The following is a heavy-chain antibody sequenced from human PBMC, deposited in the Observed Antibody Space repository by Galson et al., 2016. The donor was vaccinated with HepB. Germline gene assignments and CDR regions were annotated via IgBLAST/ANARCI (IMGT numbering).Heavy chain of an antibody. D-gene: IGHD3-16*01. CDR1: GFTFSSYG. Sequence: SLRLSCAASGFTFSSYGLHWVRQAPGKGLEFVAAISSDGKSTYSADSVKGRFSISRDNLKSILYLQMSSLRPEDTATYYCVKHDRGPADYWGQGTPVTVSS. CDR3: VKHDRGPADY. V-gene: IGHV3-64D*08. CDR2: ISSDGKST. J-gene: IGHJ4*02.